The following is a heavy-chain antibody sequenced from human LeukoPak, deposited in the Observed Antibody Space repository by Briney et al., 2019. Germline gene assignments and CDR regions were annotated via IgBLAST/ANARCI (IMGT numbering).Heavy chain of an antibody. CDR3: ACQTMTTADY. Sequence: SETLSLTCTVSGSSISSGGYYWSWIRQHPGKGLEWIGYIYYSGSTYYNPSLKSRVTISVDTSKNQFSLNLSSVTAADTAVYYCACQTMTTADYWGQGTLVTVSS. CDR1: GSSISSGGYY. CDR2: IYYSGST. D-gene: IGHD4-17*01. V-gene: IGHV4-31*03. J-gene: IGHJ4*02.